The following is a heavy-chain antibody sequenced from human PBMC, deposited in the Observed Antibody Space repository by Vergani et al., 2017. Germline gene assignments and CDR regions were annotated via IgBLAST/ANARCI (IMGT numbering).Heavy chain of an antibody. Sequence: QVQLVESGGGVVQPGGSLRLSCAASEFIFSNHGMHWVRQAPGKGLEWVAFIRYDGINKYYADSVKGRFTISRDNSKNTLYLQMNSLKTEDTAVYYCTTPTKWELRYYFDYWGQGTLVTVSS. CDR1: EFIFSNHG. CDR3: TTPTKWELRYYFDY. D-gene: IGHD3-9*01. CDR2: IRYDGINK. V-gene: IGHV3-30*02. J-gene: IGHJ4*02.